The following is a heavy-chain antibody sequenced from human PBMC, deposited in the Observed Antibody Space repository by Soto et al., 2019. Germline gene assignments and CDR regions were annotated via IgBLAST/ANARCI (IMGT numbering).Heavy chain of an antibody. Sequence: GGSLRLSCAASGFTFSSYDMHWVRQATGKGLEWVSAIGTAGDTYYPGSVKGRFTISRENAKNSLYLQMNSLRAGDTAVYYCAIAFGSGYDWFHYGMDVWGQGTTVTVSS. CDR1: GFTFSSYD. J-gene: IGHJ6*02. CDR3: AIAFGSGYDWFHYGMDV. CDR2: IGTAGDT. V-gene: IGHV3-13*01. D-gene: IGHD5-12*01.